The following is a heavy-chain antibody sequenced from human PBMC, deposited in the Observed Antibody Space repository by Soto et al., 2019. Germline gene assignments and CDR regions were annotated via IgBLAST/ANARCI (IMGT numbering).Heavy chain of an antibody. CDR2: IYHSGST. CDR3: ARENRRAYYYGMDV. CDR1: GVSISSGGYS. V-gene: IGHV4-30-2*01. J-gene: IGHJ6*02. Sequence: SETLSLTCAVSGVSISSGGYSWSWIRQPPGKGLEWIGYIYHSGSTYYNPSLKSRVTISVDRSKNQFSLKLSSVTAADTAVYYCARENRRAYYYGMDVWGQGTTVTVSS.